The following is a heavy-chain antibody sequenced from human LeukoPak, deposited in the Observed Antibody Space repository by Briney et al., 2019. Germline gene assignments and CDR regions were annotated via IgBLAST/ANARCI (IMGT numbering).Heavy chain of an antibody. CDR3: ARAWGIVGGTSDY. J-gene: IGHJ4*02. V-gene: IGHV3-7*05. Sequence: PGGSLRLSCAASGFTFSNYWMTWVRQAPGKGLEWVANIKQDGSEKYYVDSVKGRFTISRDNAKNPLYLQMNSLRAEDTAVYYCARAWGIVGGTSDYWGQGTLVTVSS. D-gene: IGHD1-26*01. CDR1: GFTFSNYW. CDR2: IKQDGSEK.